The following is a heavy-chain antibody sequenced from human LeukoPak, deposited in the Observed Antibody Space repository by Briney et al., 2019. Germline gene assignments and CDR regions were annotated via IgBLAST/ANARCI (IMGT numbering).Heavy chain of an antibody. CDR1: GFTFDDYA. CDR3: AKDPPSGYCSGGSCSVT. Sequence: GGSLRLSCAASGFTFDDYAMHWVRQAPGKGLEWVSGISWNSGSISYADSVKGRFTISRDNAKNSLYLQMNSLRAEDTALYYCAKDPPSGYCSGGSCSVTWGQGTLVTVSS. D-gene: IGHD2-15*01. CDR2: ISWNSGSI. V-gene: IGHV3-9*01. J-gene: IGHJ5*02.